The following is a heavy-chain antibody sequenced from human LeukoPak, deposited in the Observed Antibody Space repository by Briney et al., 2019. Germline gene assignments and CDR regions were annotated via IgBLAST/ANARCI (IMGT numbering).Heavy chain of an antibody. D-gene: IGHD6-19*01. J-gene: IGHJ3*02. CDR2: INPSGGST. V-gene: IGHV1-46*01. CDR1: GYTFTRYY. CDR3: ARDRAIAGTKEDAFDI. Sequence: GASVKVSCKASGYTFTRYYMHWVRQAPGQELEWMGRINPSGGSTSYAQKFQGRVTMTRDTSTSTVYMELSSLRSEDTAVYYCARDRAIAGTKEDAFDIWGQGTMVTVSS.